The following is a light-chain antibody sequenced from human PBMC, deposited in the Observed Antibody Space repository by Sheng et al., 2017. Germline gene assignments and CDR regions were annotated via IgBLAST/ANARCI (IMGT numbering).Light chain of an antibody. CDR1: IGDVGGYDY. V-gene: IGLV2-14*03. J-gene: IGLJ1*01. CDR3: SSYTGSSTLYV. Sequence: QSALTQPASVSGSPGQSITISCTGTIGDVGGYDYVSWYQQRPGNVPKLLIYDVSNRPSGVSSRFFGSKSGNTASLTISGLQAEDEAAYYCSSYTGSSTLYVFGTGTKVHRP. CDR2: DVS.